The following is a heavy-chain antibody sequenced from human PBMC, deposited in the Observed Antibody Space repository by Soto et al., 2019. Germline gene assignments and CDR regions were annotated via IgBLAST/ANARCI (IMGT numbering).Heavy chain of an antibody. V-gene: IGHV1-18*01. CDR3: ARVKVIGDYYYYYGMDV. Sequence: GASVKVSCKASGYTFTSFGVSWVRQAPGQGLEWMGWISAYNGNTNYAQKLQGRVTMTTDTSTSTAYMELRSLSSVTAADTAVYYCARVKVIGDYYYYYGMDVWGQGTTVTVSS. D-gene: IGHD3-22*01. CDR1: GYTFTSFG. J-gene: IGHJ6*02. CDR2: ISAYNGNT.